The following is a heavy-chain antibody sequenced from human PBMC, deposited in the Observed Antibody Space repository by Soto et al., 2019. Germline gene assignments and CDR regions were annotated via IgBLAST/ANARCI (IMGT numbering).Heavy chain of an antibody. CDR2: IYHSGST. CDR3: ARVFRDLYYFDY. V-gene: IGHV4-4*02. D-gene: IGHD3-10*01. J-gene: IGHJ4*02. CDR1: SGSISSSNW. Sequence: SETLSLTCAVSSGSISSSNWWSWVRQPPGKGLEWIGEIYHSGSTNYNPSLKSRVTISVDKSKNQFSLKLSSVTAADTAVYYCARVFRDLYYFDYWGQGTLVTV.